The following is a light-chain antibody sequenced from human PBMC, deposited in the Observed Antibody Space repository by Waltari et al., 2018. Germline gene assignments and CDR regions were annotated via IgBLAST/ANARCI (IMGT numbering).Light chain of an antibody. V-gene: IGKV1-5*03. J-gene: IGKJ1*01. CDR2: GAS. CDR3: QQYKSYKT. Sequence: DIQMTQSPSTLSASVGDTVIISCRASQSITTALAWYPQKPGKAPDVLIYGASNLESGVPSRFSGSGSGTEFTLTISSLQPDDFATYYCQQYKSYKTFGQGTRVEIK. CDR1: QSITTA.